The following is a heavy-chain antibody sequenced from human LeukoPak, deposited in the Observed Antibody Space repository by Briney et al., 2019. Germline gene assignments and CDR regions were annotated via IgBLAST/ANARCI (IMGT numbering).Heavy chain of an antibody. CDR2: IKSKTGGTT. CDR1: VFTFSNAW. V-gene: IGHV3-15*01. J-gene: IGHJ6*04. Sequence: GGSLRLSCAASVFTFSNAWMSWVRQAPGKGLEWDGRIKSKTGGTTDYAAPVKGRFTISRDDSKNTLYLQMNSLKTEDTAVYYCTTVHSSSWRDYYYYGMDVWGKGTTVTVSS. D-gene: IGHD6-13*01. CDR3: TTVHSSSWRDYYYYGMDV.